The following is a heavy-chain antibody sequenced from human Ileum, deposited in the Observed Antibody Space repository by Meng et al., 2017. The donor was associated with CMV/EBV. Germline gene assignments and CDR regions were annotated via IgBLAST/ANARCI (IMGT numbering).Heavy chain of an antibody. CDR3: AKVWACSGDDGCPDY. D-gene: IGHD5-12*01. CDR2: ITGSGGST. J-gene: IGHJ4*02. V-gene: IGHV3-23*01. Sequence: GESLKISCAASGFTFSSYSMSWVRQAPGRGLEWVSGITGSGGSTYYADSVKGRFTISRDNSKNTLYMQMNSLRAEDTAVYYCAKVWACSGDDGCPDYWGQGALVTVSS. CDR1: GFTFSSYS.